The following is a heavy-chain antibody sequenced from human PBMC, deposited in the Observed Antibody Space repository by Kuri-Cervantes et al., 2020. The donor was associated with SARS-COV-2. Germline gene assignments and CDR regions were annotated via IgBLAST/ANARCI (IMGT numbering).Heavy chain of an antibody. CDR1: GFTFSSYA. V-gene: IGHV3-30-3*01. Sequence: GESLKISCAASGFTFSSYAMHWVRQAPGKGLEWVAVISYDGSNKYYADSVKGRFTISRDNSKNTLYLQMNSLRAEDTAVYYCARSINYDFWSGPHYWGQGTRVTCSS. J-gene: IGHJ4*02. CDR2: ISYDGSNK. D-gene: IGHD3-3*01. CDR3: ARSINYDFWSGPHY.